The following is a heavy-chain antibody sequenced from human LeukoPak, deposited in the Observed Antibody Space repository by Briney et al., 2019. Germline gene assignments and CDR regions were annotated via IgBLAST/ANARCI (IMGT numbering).Heavy chain of an antibody. CDR2: INHSGST. CDR3: ARGPFYYDSSGYYL. Sequence: SETLSLTCAVYGGSLSGSYWSWIRQPPGKGLEWIGEINHSGSTNYNPSLKSRVTISVDTSKNQFSLKLSSVTAADTAVYYCARGPFYYDSSGYYLWGQGTLVTVSS. CDR1: GGSLSGSY. D-gene: IGHD3-22*01. V-gene: IGHV4-34*01. J-gene: IGHJ5*02.